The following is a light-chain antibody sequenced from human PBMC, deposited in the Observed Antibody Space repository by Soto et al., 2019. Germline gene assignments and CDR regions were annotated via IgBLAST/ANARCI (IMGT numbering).Light chain of an antibody. CDR1: QGIRND. Sequence: DNQMTQAPAALSASVGDRVTITCRASQGIRNDLGWYQQKPGKAPRRLIYAASRFQIGVPSRFRGTDSGTYFTLTISSLQPEDSATYYCLQHNNYVGTFGQGTKVEI. V-gene: IGKV1-17*01. CDR2: AAS. J-gene: IGKJ1*01. CDR3: LQHNNYVGT.